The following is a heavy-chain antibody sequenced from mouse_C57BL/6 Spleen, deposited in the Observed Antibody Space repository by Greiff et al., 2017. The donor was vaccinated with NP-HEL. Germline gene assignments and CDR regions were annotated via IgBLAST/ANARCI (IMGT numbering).Heavy chain of an antibody. V-gene: IGHV1-85*01. CDR2: IYPRDGST. CDR3: ARFGYGSSYAWFAY. J-gene: IGHJ3*01. D-gene: IGHD1-1*01. CDR1: GYTFTSYD. Sequence: VQLQESGPELVKPGASVKLSCKASGYTFTSYDINWVKQRPGQGLEWIGWIYPRDGSTKYNEKFKGKATLAVDTSSSTAYMELHSLTSEDSAVYFCARFGYGSSYAWFAYWGKGTLVTVSA.